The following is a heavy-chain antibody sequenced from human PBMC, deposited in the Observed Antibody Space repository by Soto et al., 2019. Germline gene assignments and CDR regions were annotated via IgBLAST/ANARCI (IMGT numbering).Heavy chain of an antibody. D-gene: IGHD3-10*01. CDR2: IYYSGST. J-gene: IGHJ5*02. CDR3: AGEKGELPRDNWFDP. V-gene: IGHV4-31*03. CDR1: GGSISSGGYS. Sequence: QVQLQESGPGLVKPSQTLSLTCTVSGGSISSGGYSWSWIRQHPGKGLEWIGYIYYSGSTYYNPSFESRVTRSVDTSKNQFSEKRSSVTAADTAVYYCAGEKGELPRDNWFDPWGQGTLVTVSS.